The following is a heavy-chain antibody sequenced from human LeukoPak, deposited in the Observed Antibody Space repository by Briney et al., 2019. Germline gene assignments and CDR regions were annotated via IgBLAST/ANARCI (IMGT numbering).Heavy chain of an antibody. D-gene: IGHD6-13*01. Sequence: PSETLSLTCTVSGGSVSSGSYYWSWIRQPPGKGLEWIGNIYYSGSTNDNPSLKSRVTISVDTSKNQFSLKLSSVTAADTAVYYCARVNLAAASHYFDYWGQGTLVTVSS. J-gene: IGHJ4*02. CDR1: GGSVSSGSYY. CDR2: IYYSGST. CDR3: ARVNLAAASHYFDY. V-gene: IGHV4-61*01.